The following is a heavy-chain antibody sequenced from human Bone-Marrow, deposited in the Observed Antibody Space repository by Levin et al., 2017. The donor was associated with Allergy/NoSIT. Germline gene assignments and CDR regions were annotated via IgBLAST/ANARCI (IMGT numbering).Heavy chain of an antibody. V-gene: IGHV3-48*03. CDR1: GFSLNIHD. CDR2: ISSRGNPT. Sequence: GGSLRLSCAASGFSLNIHDMNWVRQAPGMRPEWIAYISSRGNPTYYADSVVGRFTISRDNAENSLYLQMNSLTVDDTGVYFCARTLYGGYPYFYGLDVWGQGTTVTVSS. CDR3: ARTLYGGYPYFYGLDV. J-gene: IGHJ6*02. D-gene: IGHD6-25*01.